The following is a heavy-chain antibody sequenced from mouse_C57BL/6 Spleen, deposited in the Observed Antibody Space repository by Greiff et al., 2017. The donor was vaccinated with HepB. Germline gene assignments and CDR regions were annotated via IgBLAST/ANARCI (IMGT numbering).Heavy chain of an antibody. J-gene: IGHJ3*01. CDR2: IDPSDSYT. Sequence: QVQLKQPGAELVMPGASVKLSCKASGYTFTSYWMHWVKQRPGQGLEWIGEIDPSDSYTNYNQKFKGKSTLTVDKSSSTAYMQLSSLTSEDSAVYYCARFYDYDRAWFAYWGQGTLVTVSA. CDR1: GYTFTSYW. CDR3: ARFYDYDRAWFAY. V-gene: IGHV1-69*01. D-gene: IGHD2-4*01.